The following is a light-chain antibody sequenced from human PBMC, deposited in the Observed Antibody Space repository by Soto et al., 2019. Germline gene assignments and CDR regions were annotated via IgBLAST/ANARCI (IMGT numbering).Light chain of an antibody. V-gene: IGLV2-14*01. J-gene: IGLJ2*01. CDR3: SSYTSSSTPVV. CDR2: DVS. CDR1: SSAVGGYNY. Sequence: QSALTQPASVSGSPGQSIPISCPGTSSAVGGYNYVSWYQQHPGKAPKLMIYDVSSRPSGVSNRFSGSKSGNTASLTISGLQAEDEADYYCSSYTSSSTPVVFGGGTQLTVL.